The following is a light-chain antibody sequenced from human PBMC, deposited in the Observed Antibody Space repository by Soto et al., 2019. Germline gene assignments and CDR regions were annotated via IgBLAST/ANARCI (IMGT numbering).Light chain of an antibody. V-gene: IGKV3-20*01. CDR3: QQYSSSPLT. Sequence: EIVLTQSPGTLSLSPGERATLFCRASQSFTTSQLAWYQQRPGQPPRLLIYDASYRAAGIPDRFSGSGSGTDFTLTITSLEPEDFAVYYCQQYSSSPLTFGGGTKVDIK. CDR1: QSFTTSQ. CDR2: DAS. J-gene: IGKJ4*01.